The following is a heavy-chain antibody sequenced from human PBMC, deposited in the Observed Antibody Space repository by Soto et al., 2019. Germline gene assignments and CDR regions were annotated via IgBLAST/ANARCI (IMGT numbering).Heavy chain of an antibody. CDR3: ARFRGSHASTQTKYYYYGMDV. Sequence: SETLSLTCAVYGGSFSGYYWSWIRQPPGKGLEWIGEINHSGSTNYNPSLKSRVTISVDTSKNQFSLKLSSVTAADTAVYYCARFRGSHASTQTKYYYYGMDVRGQGTTVTVSS. CDR2: INHSGST. V-gene: IGHV4-34*01. J-gene: IGHJ6*02. CDR1: GGSFSGYY.